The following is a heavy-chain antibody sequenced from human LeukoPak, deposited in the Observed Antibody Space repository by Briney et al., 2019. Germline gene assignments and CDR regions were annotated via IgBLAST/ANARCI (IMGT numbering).Heavy chain of an antibody. CDR2: IHYSGST. D-gene: IGHD5-12*01. CDR3: AREKATTGYYYYMDV. J-gene: IGHJ6*03. V-gene: IGHV4-59*01. CDR1: GDSISSYY. Sequence: SETLSLTCTVSGDSISSYYWSWIRQPPEKGLEWIGYIHYSGSTNYNPSLKSRVTISVDTSKNQFSLKLSSVTAADTAVYYCAREKATTGYYYYMDVWGKGTTVTVSS.